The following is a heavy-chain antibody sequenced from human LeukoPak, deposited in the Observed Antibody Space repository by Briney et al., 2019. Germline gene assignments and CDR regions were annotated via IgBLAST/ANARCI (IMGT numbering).Heavy chain of an antibody. D-gene: IGHD2/OR15-2a*01. J-gene: IGHJ4*02. V-gene: IGHV1-2*02. Sequence: GASVKVSCKTPGYTFTGNYMHWVRQAPGQGLEWMGWINPNTGGTNYAQKFQGRVSMTRDTSISTAYMDLSRLRSDDTAVYYCARDSTPLDYWGQGTLVTVSS. CDR1: GYTFTGNY. CDR3: ARDSTPLDY. CDR2: INPNTGGT.